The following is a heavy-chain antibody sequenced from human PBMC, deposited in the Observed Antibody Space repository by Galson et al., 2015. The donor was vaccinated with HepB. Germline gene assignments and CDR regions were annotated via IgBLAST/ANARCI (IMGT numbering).Heavy chain of an antibody. D-gene: IGHD3-16*02. CDR3: AIELLYDYVWGSYRPDAFDI. J-gene: IGHJ3*02. Sequence: ETLSLTCAVYGGSFSGYYWSWIRQPPGKGLEWIGEINHSGSTNYNPSLKSRVTISVDTSKNQFSLKLSSVTAADTAVYYCAIELLYDYVWGSYRPDAFDIWGQGTMVTVSS. V-gene: IGHV4-34*01. CDR2: INHSGST. CDR1: GGSFSGYY.